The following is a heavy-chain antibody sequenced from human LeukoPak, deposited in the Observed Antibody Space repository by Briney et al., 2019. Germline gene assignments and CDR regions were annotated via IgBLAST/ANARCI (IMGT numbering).Heavy chain of an antibody. CDR2: IYYSGST. CDR1: GGSICSGGYY. J-gene: IGHJ5*02. CDR3: ASLLNGGVAHWFDP. Sequence: PSETLSLTCTVSGGSICSGGYYWSWIRQHPGKGLEWIGYIYYSGSTYYNASLKSRVTISVDTSKNQFSLRLSSVTASDTAVYFCASLLNGGVAHWFDPWGQGTLVTVSS. V-gene: IGHV4-31*03. D-gene: IGHD7-27*01.